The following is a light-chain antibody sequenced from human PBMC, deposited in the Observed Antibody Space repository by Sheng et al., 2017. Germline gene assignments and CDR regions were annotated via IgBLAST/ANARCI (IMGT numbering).Light chain of an antibody. Sequence: EIVLTQSPGTLSLSPGERATLSCRASQSVSSSYLAWYQQKPGQAPRLLIYGASSRATGIPDRFSGSGSGTGFTLTISGLEPEDFAVYYCQQYGSSPPTFGPGTKVDIK. CDR1: QSVSSSY. V-gene: IGKV3-20*01. CDR3: QQYGSSPPT. CDR2: GAS. J-gene: IGKJ3*01.